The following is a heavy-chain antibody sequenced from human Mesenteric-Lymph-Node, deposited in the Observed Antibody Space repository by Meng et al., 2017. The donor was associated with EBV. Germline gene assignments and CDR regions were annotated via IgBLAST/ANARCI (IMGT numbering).Heavy chain of an antibody. CDR2: FYYSENT. J-gene: IGHJ4*02. Sequence: RHLREARPGLVKPSETLSLTCTVSGCSISSSSYYGGWIRQPPGKGLEWIGDFYYSENTYYNPSLKSRVTISVDTSKNQFSLKLSSVTAADTAVYYCARRPWSLYYYFDYWGPGTLVTVSS. CDR3: ARRPWSLYYYFDY. D-gene: IGHD1-26*01. V-gene: IGHV4-39*07. CDR1: GCSISSSSYY.